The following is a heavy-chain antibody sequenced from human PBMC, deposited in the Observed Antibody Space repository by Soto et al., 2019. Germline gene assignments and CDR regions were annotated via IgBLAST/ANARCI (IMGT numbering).Heavy chain of an antibody. CDR1: GGSISSGGYY. V-gene: IGHV4-31*03. D-gene: IGHD3-16*02. CDR3: ARGGLRLGELSLLFDY. CDR2: IYYSGRT. Sequence: QVQLQESGPGLVKPSQTLSLTCTVSGGSISSGGYYWSWIRQHPGKGLEWIGYIYYSGRTYYNPSLKSRVTISVDTSKNQFSLKLSSVTAADTAVYYCARGGLRLGELSLLFDYWGQGTLVTVSS. J-gene: IGHJ4*02.